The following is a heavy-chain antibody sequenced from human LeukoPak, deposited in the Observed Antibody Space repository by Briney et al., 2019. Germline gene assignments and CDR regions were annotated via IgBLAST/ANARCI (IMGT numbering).Heavy chain of an antibody. CDR2: ITSSSSYI. Sequence: GGSLRLSWAASGFTFSSYNMNWVRQAPGQGLEWVSSITSSSSYIYYADSVKGRFTISRDNAKNSLYLQINSLRAEDTAVYYCARDAYDSSGYSFDYWGQGTLVTVSS. CDR3: ARDAYDSSGYSFDY. J-gene: IGHJ4*02. CDR1: GFTFSSYN. D-gene: IGHD3-22*01. V-gene: IGHV3-21*01.